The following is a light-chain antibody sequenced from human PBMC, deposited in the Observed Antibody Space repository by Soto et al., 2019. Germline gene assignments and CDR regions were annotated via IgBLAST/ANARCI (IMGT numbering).Light chain of an antibody. V-gene: IGLV2-14*01. J-gene: IGLJ2*01. CDR1: SSDVGGYGY. Sequence: QSVLTQPASVSGSPGQSITISCTGASSDVGGYGYVSWYQHHPGKAPKLMIYEVSNRPSGISNRFSGSKSGNTASLTISGLQAEDEANYYCSSYTSITTLGGDVVFGGGTKLTVL. CDR2: EVS. CDR3: SSYTSITTLGGDVV.